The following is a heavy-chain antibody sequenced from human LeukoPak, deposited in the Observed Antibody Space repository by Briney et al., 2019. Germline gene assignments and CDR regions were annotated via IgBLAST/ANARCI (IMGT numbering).Heavy chain of an antibody. D-gene: IGHD4-17*01. CDR1: GFTFSSYW. J-gene: IGHJ4*02. CDR3: ARDYGD. CDR2: INQDGSVK. V-gene: IGHV3-7*03. Sequence: GGSLRLSRAASGFTFSSYWMSWVRQLPGKGLEWVANINQDGSVKYFLESVKGRFNISRDNAKNSLYLQMNSLRAEDTAVYYCARDYGDWGQGTLVTVSS.